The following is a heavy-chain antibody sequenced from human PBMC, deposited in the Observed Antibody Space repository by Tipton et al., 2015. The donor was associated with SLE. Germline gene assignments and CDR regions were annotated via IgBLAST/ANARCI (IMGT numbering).Heavy chain of an antibody. D-gene: IGHD4-17*01. V-gene: IGHV4-59*01. CDR2: TYFSGST. CDR3: TKELRDYGDYASDY. Sequence: LSLTCTVSGDSIRNYYWSWIRQSPGKGLEWIGHTYFSGSTNYNPSLKSRVTISVDTAKNQFSLKLSSVTAADTAVYYCTKELRDYGDYASDYWGQGTLVTVSS. CDR1: GDSIRNYY. J-gene: IGHJ4*02.